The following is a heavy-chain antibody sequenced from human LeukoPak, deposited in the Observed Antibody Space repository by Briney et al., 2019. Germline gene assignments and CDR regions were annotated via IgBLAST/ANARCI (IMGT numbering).Heavy chain of an antibody. J-gene: IGHJ6*03. CDR1: GGTFSSYA. V-gene: IGHV1-69*05. D-gene: IGHD6-6*01. CDR2: IIPIFGTA. CDR3: ARVPGLVQRRYYYYMDV. Sequence: ASVKVSCKASGGTFSSYAISWVRQAPGQGLEWMGGIIPIFGTANYAQKFQGRVTITTDESTSTAYMELSSLRSEDTAVYYCARVPGLVQRRYYYYMDVWGKGTTVTVSS.